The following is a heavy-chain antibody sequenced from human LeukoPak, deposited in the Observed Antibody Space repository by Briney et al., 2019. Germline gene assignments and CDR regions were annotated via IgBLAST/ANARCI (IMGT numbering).Heavy chain of an antibody. CDR3: ARDRYGGNSFRTFDY. D-gene: IGHD4-17*01. V-gene: IGHV1-58*02. Sequence: SVKVSCKASGFTFTSSAMQWVRQARGQRLEWIGWIVVGSGNTNYAQKFQERVTITRDMSTSTAYMELSSLRSEDTAVYYCARDRYGGNSFRTFDYWGQGTLVTVSS. CDR1: GFTFTSSA. CDR2: IVVGSGNT. J-gene: IGHJ4*02.